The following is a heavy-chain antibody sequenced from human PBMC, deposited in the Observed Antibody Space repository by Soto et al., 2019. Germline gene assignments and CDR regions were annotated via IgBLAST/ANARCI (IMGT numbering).Heavy chain of an antibody. Sequence: PSETLSLTCAVYGGSFSGYYWSWIRQPPGKGLEWIGYVYYSGTTNYSPSLKSRVTISVDLSKNQFSLRLSSVTTADTALYYCARTTAVPNTLRSRYFFDYWGQGTLVTVSS. V-gene: IGHV4-59*01. CDR1: GGSFSGYY. D-gene: IGHD4-17*01. CDR2: VYYSGTT. CDR3: ARTTAVPNTLRSRYFFDY. J-gene: IGHJ4*02.